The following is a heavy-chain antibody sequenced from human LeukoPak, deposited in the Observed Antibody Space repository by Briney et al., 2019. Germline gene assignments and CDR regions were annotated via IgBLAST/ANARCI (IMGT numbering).Heavy chain of an antibody. J-gene: IGHJ4*02. CDR2: INAGNGNT. CDR1: GYTSTSYA. V-gene: IGHV1-3*01. D-gene: IGHD3-22*01. CDR3: ARVPRPYDSSGYVYN. Sequence: ASVKVSCKASGYTSTSYAMHWVRQAPGQRLEWMGWINAGNGNTKYSQKFQGRVTITRDTSASTAYMELSSLRSEDTAVYYCARVPRPYDSSGYVYNWGQGTLVTVSS.